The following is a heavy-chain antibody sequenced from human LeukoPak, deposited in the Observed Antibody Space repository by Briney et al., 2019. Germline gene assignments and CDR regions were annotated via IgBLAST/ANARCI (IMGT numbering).Heavy chain of an antibody. D-gene: IGHD3-3*01. CDR2: INPNSGGT. CDR3: ARGDPRFLERNANDY. CDR1: GYTFTGYY. Sequence: GASVKVSCKASGYTFTGYYMHWVRQAPGQGHEWMGWINPNSGGTNYAQKFQGRVTMTRDTSIITAYMELSRLRSDDTAVYYCARGDPRFLERNANDYWGQGTLVTVSS. J-gene: IGHJ4*02. V-gene: IGHV1-2*02.